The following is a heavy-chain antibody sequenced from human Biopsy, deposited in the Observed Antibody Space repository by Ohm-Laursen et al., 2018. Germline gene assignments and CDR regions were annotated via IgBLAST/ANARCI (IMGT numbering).Heavy chain of an antibody. D-gene: IGHD1-26*01. CDR1: GGTFSSSA. CDR2: IAPRGSDA. CDR3: ARDRIELEATPTNADYYYFGMDV. J-gene: IGHJ6*02. Sequence: SSVKVSCKASGGTFSSSAITWVRQAPGKGLEWMGIIAPRGSDATYAQKFQGRLIMTTDTSTATVYMQLGNLTSEDTAVYFCARDRIELEATPTNADYYYFGMDVWGQGTTVTVS. V-gene: IGHV1-69*04.